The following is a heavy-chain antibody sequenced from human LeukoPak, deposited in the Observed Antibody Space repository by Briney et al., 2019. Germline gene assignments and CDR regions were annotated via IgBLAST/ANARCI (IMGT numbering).Heavy chain of an antibody. D-gene: IGHD3-3*01. Sequence: GGSLRLSCAASGFTFSDYYMSWIRQAPGKGLEWVSYISSSGSTIYYADSAKGRFTISRDNAKNSLYLQMNSLRAEDTAVYYCASYDFWSGYQKSGYYWGQGTLVTVSS. CDR2: ISSSGSTI. CDR1: GFTFSDYY. V-gene: IGHV3-11*04. J-gene: IGHJ4*02. CDR3: ASYDFWSGYQKSGYY.